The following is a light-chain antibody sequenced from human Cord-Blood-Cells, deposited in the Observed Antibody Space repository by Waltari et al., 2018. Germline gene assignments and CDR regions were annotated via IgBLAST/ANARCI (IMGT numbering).Light chain of an antibody. J-gene: IGKJ1*01. V-gene: IGKV1-13*02. CDR1: QGISSA. Sequence: LQFAQAPSFLACFVRDQVTNTFRASQGISSALAWYQQKPGKAPKLLIYDASSLESGVPSRFSGSGSGTDFTLTISSLQPEDFATYYCQQINSNPRTFGQGTKVEIK. CDR3: QQINSNPRT. CDR2: DAS.